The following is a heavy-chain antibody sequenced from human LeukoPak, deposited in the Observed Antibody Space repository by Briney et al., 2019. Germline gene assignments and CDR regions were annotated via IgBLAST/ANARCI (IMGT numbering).Heavy chain of an antibody. Sequence: SETLSLTCTVSGGSISSGGYYWSWIRQPPGKGLEWIGYIYYSGSTNYNPSLKSRVTISVDTSKNQFSLKLSSVTAADTAVYYCARVYPLPRSGDRSSSGLFDYWGQGTLVTVSS. CDR1: GGSISSGGYY. CDR3: ARVYPLPRSGDRSSSGLFDY. D-gene: IGHD6-6*01. CDR2: IYYSGST. V-gene: IGHV4-61*08. J-gene: IGHJ4*02.